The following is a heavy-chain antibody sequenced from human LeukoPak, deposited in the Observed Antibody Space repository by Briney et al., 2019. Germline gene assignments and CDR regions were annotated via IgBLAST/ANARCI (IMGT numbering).Heavy chain of an antibody. CDR2: IYYSGST. CDR1: GGSISSSSYY. J-gene: IGHJ5*02. D-gene: IGHD3-22*01. Sequence: SETLSLTCTVSGGSISSSSYYWGWIRQPPGKGLEWIGSIYYSGSTYYNPSLKSRVTISVDTSKNQFSLKLSSVTAADTAVYYCARRPKAYYDSSGYYHWGQGTLVTVSS. V-gene: IGHV4-39*01. CDR3: ARRPKAYYDSSGYYH.